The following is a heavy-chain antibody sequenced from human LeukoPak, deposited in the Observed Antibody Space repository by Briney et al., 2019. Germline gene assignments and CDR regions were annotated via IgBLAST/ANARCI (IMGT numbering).Heavy chain of an antibody. CDR3: ARADRIVGATTLFYNFDY. V-gene: IGHV1-8*03. CDR1: GYTFTSYD. CDR2: MNPNSGNT. J-gene: IGHJ4*02. Sequence: ASVTVSCNASGYTFTSYDINWVRQATGQGLEWMGWMNPNSGNTGYAQKFQGRVTITRNTSISTAYMELSSLRSEDTAVYYCARADRIVGATTLFYNFDYWGQGTLVTVSS. D-gene: IGHD1-26*01.